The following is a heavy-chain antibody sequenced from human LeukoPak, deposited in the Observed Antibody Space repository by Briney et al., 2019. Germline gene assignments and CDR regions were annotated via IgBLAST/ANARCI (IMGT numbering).Heavy chain of an antibody. J-gene: IGHJ3*02. CDR3: ARGGGLDI. CDR2: IKQDGSEK. CDR1: GFIFSSYW. Sequence: PGGSLRLSCAASGFIFSSYWMTWVRQALGKGLEWVANIKQDGSEKYYVDSVKGRFTISRDNAKNSLYLQMNSLRAEDTAVYYCARGGGLDIWGQGTMVTVSS. V-gene: IGHV3-7*05.